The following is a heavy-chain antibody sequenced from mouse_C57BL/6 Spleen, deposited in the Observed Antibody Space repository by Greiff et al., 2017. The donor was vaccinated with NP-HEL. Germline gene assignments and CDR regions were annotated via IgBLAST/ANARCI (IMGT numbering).Heavy chain of an antibody. CDR3: ARSSGTNLFDY. D-gene: IGHD4-1*01. CDR2: INPNNGGT. J-gene: IGHJ2*01. CDR1: GYTFTDYY. V-gene: IGHV1-26*01. Sequence: EVQLQQSGPELVKPGASVKISCKASGYTFTDYYMNWVKQSHGKSLEWIGDINPNNGGTSYNQKFKGKATLTVDKSSSTAYMEFRSLTSEDSAVYYCARSSGTNLFDYWGQGTTLTVSS.